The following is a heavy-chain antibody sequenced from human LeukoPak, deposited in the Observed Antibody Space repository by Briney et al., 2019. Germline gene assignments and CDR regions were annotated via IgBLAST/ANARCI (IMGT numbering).Heavy chain of an antibody. CDR2: MNPNSGNT. CDR1: GYTFTTYD. Sequence: GASVKVSCKASGYTFTTYDINWVRQATGQGLEWMGWMNPNSGNTGYAQKFQGRVTMTRDTSTSTVYMELSSLRSEDTAVYYCARAKVVQQLVTYYYYYMDVWGKGTTVTVSS. J-gene: IGHJ6*03. V-gene: IGHV1-8*01. CDR3: ARAKVVQQLVTYYYYYMDV. D-gene: IGHD6-13*01.